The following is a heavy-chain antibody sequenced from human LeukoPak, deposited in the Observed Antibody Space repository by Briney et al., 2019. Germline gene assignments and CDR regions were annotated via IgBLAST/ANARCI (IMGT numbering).Heavy chain of an antibody. V-gene: IGHV3-23*01. J-gene: IGHJ4*02. CDR3: AKVVYSGYGPADY. CDR1: GFTFSSYS. CDR2: ISGSGGGT. D-gene: IGHD5-12*01. Sequence: GGSLRLSCAASGFTFSSYSMNWVRQAPGKGLEWVSTISGSGGGTYYTDSVKGRFTISRDNSKNTLYLQLSSLRAEETAVYYCAKVVYSGYGPADYWGQGTLVTVSS.